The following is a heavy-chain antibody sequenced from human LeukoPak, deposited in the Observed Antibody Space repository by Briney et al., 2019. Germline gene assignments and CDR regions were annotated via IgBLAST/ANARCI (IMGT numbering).Heavy chain of an antibody. CDR1: GYTFTSYD. J-gene: IGHJ4*02. CDR3: ARGGHSSHGGSSSWYQDY. CDR2: MNPNSGNT. V-gene: IGHV1-8*01. Sequence: ASVKVSCKASGYTFTSYDINWVRQATGQGLEWMGWMNPNSGNTGYAQKFQGRVTMTRNTSISTAYMELSSLRSEDTAVYYWARGGHSSHGGSSSWYQDYWGQGTLVTVSS. D-gene: IGHD6-13*01.